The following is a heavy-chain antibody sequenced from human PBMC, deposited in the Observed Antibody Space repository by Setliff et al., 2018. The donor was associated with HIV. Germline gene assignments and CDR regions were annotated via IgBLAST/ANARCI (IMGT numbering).Heavy chain of an antibody. Sequence: ASVKVSCKASGYTFTSYAMNWVRQAPGQGLEWMGWINTNTGNPTYAQGFTGRFVFSLDTFVKTAYLQISSLKAEDTAVFYCARALYGDYGGDINWFDPWGQGTLVTVSS. V-gene: IGHV7-4-1*02. CDR1: GYTFTSYA. D-gene: IGHD4-17*01. CDR2: INTNTGNP. J-gene: IGHJ5*02. CDR3: ARALYGDYGGDINWFDP.